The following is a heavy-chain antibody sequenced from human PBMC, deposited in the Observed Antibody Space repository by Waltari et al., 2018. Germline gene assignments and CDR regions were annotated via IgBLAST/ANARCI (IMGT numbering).Heavy chain of an antibody. Sequence: QVQLRESGPGLVNPSGTLSLTCFVSGDSLTNNFWWSWVRQRPGKSLEWLGQIYRTGKTNYNPSLESRVIVSSDTSNNQLSLKLTSVTAADTAIYYCARDRGKGLYLDSWGQGILVTVSP. CDR1: GDSLTNNFW. CDR3: ARDRGKGLYLDS. J-gene: IGHJ4*02. V-gene: IGHV4-4*02. D-gene: IGHD2-15*01. CDR2: IYRTGKT.